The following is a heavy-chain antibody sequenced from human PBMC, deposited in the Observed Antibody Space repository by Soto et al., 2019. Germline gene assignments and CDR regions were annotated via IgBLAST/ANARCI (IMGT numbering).Heavy chain of an antibody. J-gene: IGHJ4*02. CDR2: IIPIFGTT. CDR3: ASDYGGNSVGGDY. Sequence: ASVKVSCKASGGTFSNYALSWVRQAPGQGLEWMGDIIPIFGTTNNAQKFQGRVTITADEATSTAYMELSSLRSEDTAVYYCASDYGGNSVGGDYWGQGTLVTVSS. D-gene: IGHD4-17*01. CDR1: GGTFSNYA. V-gene: IGHV1-69*13.